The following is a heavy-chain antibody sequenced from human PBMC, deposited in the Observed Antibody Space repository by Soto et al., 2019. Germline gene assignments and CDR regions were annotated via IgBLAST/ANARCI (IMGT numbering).Heavy chain of an antibody. V-gene: IGHV4-59*01. J-gene: IGHJ5*02. Sequence: PSETLSLTCTVSGGSISSYYWSWIRQPPGKRLEWIGYIYYSGSTNYNPSLNSRVTISVDTSKNQFSLKLSSVTAADTAVYYCARDPGSGSYYGWFDPWGQGTLVTVS. CDR3: ARDPGSGSYYGWFDP. CDR2: IYYSGST. CDR1: GGSISSYY. D-gene: IGHD3-10*01.